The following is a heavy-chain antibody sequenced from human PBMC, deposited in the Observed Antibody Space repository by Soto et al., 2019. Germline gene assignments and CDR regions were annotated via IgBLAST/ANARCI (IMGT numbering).Heavy chain of an antibody. V-gene: IGHV1-69*01. CDR2: IIPIFGTA. J-gene: IGHJ6*02. Sequence: QVQLVQAGAEVKKPGSSVKVSCKASGGTFSSYAISWVRQAPGQGLEWMGGIIPIFGTANYAQKFQGRVTITADETTSTAYMELSSLRSEDTAVYYGARRVGAEQHLVNYYYYGMDVWGQGTTVTVSS. CDR1: GGTFSSYA. D-gene: IGHD6-13*01. CDR3: ARRVGAEQHLVNYYYYGMDV.